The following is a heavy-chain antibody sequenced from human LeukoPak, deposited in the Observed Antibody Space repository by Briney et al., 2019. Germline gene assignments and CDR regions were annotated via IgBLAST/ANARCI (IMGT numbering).Heavy chain of an antibody. V-gene: IGHV3-7*01. J-gene: IGHJ4*02. CDR1: GFTFSSYW. D-gene: IGHD3-10*01. CDR2: IKQDGSEK. Sequence: PGGSLRLSCAASGFTFSSYWMSWVRQAPGKGLEWVANIKQDGSEKYYVDSVKGRFTIPRDNAKNSLYLQMNSLRAEDTAVYYCARDSRYYGSGSYYNYWGQGTLVTVSS. CDR3: ARDSRYYGSGSYYNY.